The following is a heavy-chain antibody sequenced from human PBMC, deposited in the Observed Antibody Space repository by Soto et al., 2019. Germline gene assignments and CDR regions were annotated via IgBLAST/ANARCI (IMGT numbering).Heavy chain of an antibody. CDR2: ISYDGSNK. V-gene: IGHV3-30*18. CDR1: GFNFNSYG. CDR3: AKDPPAILAEVSGQDH. Sequence: QVQLVETGGGVVQPGRSLTLSCVGPGFNFNSYGMHCVRQAPGKGLEWVALISYDGSNKYYLDSVKGRFTITRENSKNTVYVQMKNVTAADTALYYLAKDPPAILAEVSGQDHWGQGTLVTVAP. J-gene: IGHJ4*02. D-gene: IGHD6-25*01.